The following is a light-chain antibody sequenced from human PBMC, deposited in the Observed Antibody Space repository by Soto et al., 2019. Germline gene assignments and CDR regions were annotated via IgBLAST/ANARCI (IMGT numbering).Light chain of an antibody. Sequence: QSVLTQPASVSGSPGQSITISCTGSSSDVGGFNYVSWYQQHPGNAPKLLIYEVSNRPSGVSGRFSASKSGNTASLTISGLQAEDEADYYCSSYTSSSTLDYVFGTGTKVTVL. CDR2: EVS. V-gene: IGLV2-14*03. J-gene: IGLJ1*01. CDR1: SSDVGGFNY. CDR3: SSYTSSSTLDYV.